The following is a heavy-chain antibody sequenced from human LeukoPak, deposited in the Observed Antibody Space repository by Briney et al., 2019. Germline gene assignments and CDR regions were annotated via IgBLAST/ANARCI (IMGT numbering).Heavy chain of an antibody. V-gene: IGHV3-9*01. D-gene: IGHD3-22*01. CDR1: GSTLDDYA. CDR2: ISWNGGGV. CDR3: AKDGGDFFYDSSGYGN. Sequence: PGGSLRLSRAASGSTLDDYAMQWVPHAPGRGLEWGSGISWNGGGVGYADSVKGRFTISRDNAKNFLYLQMNGLRAEDTGFYYCAKDGGDFFYDSSGYGNWGQGTLVTVSS. J-gene: IGHJ4*02.